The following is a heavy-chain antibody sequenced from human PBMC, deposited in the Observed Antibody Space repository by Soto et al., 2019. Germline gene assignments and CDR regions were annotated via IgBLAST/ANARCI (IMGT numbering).Heavy chain of an antibody. CDR3: ARHGPRVAAAPFNWFDP. CDR1: GFAPDSSHA. J-gene: IGHJ5*02. CDR2: ISGNGGQT. V-gene: IGHV3-23*01. D-gene: IGHD2-15*01. Sequence: GGSLRLSCAGSGFAPDSSHAMSWIRQAPGKGLEWVSGISGNGGQTSYADSVKGQVTISADKSISTAYLQWSSLKASDTAMYYCARHGPRVAAAPFNWFDPWGQGTLVTVSS.